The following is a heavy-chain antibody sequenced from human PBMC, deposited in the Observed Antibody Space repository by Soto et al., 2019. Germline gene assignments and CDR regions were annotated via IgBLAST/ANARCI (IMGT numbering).Heavy chain of an antibody. V-gene: IGHV4-59*01. CDR3: AKTYGGSSSSAWWD. CDR2: ISNTGST. Sequence: SETLSLTCTVSGDSISSYFWSWIRQPPGKGLEWIGYISNTGSTNYNPSLRSRVTISVDTAKNRFSLKLSSVTAADTAVYFCAKTYGGSSSSAWWDWGHGALVTVSS. D-gene: IGHD6-19*01. J-gene: IGHJ4*01. CDR1: GDSISSYF.